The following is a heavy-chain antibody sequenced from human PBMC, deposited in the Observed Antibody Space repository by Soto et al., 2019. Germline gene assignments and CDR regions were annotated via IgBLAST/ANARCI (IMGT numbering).Heavy chain of an antibody. CDR1: GYTFTSYA. CDR2: ISAGNGNT. Sequence: QVQLVQSGAEVKKPGASVKVSCKASGYTFTSYAMHWVRQAPGQRLEWMGWISAGNGNTKYSQKFQGRVTITRDTSASTAYMELSSLRSEDTAVYYCARDEQQLAGGMDVWGQGTTVTVSS. D-gene: IGHD6-13*01. V-gene: IGHV1-3*01. J-gene: IGHJ6*02. CDR3: ARDEQQLAGGMDV.